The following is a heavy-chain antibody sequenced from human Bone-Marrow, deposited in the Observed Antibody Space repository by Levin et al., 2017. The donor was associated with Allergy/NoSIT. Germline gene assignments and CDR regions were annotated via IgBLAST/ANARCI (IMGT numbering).Heavy chain of an antibody. D-gene: IGHD1-26*01. CDR2: ISTSSSTL. CDR3: ARGFVGSTYYYYGMDV. V-gene: IGHV3-48*02. Sequence: GESLKISCAASGFTFSTYSMNWVRQAPGKGLEWISYISTSSSTLYYADSVKGRFTISRDNAKNSLSLQMNSLRDEDTAVYYCARGFVGSTYYYYGMDVWGQGTTVTVSS. J-gene: IGHJ6*02. CDR1: GFTFSTYS.